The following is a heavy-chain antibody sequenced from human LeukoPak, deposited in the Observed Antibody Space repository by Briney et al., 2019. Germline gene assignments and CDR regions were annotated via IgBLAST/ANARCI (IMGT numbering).Heavy chain of an antibody. CDR1: GYLFASFG. J-gene: IGHJ4*02. D-gene: IGHD6-19*01. V-gene: IGHV1-18*01. CDR2: ISAYNGDT. CDR3: ARIAAVAGAYYFDY. Sequence: ASVKVSCKASGYLFASFGLNWVRQAPGQGLEWMGWISAYNGDTNYAQNFQGRVTMTTDTSTSTAYMELRSLRSDDTAVYYCARIAAVAGAYYFDYWGQGTLVTVSS.